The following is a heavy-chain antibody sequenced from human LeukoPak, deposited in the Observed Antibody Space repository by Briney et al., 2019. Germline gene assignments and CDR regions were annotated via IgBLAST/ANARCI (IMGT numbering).Heavy chain of an antibody. CDR1: GFTFSSYT. CDR2: ISSSSSYI. Sequence: GGSLRLSCAASGFTFSSYTMNWVRQTPGKGLEWVSSISSSSSYIYYADSLKGRFTISRDNAKNSLYLQMNSLRAEDTAVYYCARGSSLFDYWGQGTLVTVSS. V-gene: IGHV3-21*01. J-gene: IGHJ4*02. CDR3: ARGSSLFDY.